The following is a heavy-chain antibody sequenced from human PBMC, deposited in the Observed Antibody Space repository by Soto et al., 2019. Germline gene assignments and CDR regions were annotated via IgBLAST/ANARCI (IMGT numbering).Heavy chain of an antibody. CDR1: GYTFTGYY. CDR2: INPNSGGT. CDR3: ARAHMTTVTTDFDY. J-gene: IGHJ4*02. Sequence: QVQLVQSGAEVKKPGASVKVSCKASGYTFTGYYMHWVRQAPGQGLEWMGWINPNSGGTNYAQKFQGWVTITRDTSISTAYMELSRLRSDDTAVYYCARAHMTTVTTDFDYWGQGTLVTVSS. V-gene: IGHV1-2*04. D-gene: IGHD4-4*01.